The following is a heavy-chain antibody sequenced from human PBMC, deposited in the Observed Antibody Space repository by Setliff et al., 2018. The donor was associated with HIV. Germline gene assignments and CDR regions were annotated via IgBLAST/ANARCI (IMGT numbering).Heavy chain of an antibody. CDR3: ARFRLYHYSNKVHY. Sequence: GGSLRLSCVASGLPFYNYWMTWLRRAPGRGLEWVANIKQDGSDMNYIESVKGRFTIFRDNAKNSVFLQMNSLRAEDTGVYDCARFRLYHYSNKVHYWGQGTLVTVSS. CDR2: IKQDGSDM. J-gene: IGHJ4*02. D-gene: IGHD4-4*01. CDR1: GLPFYNYW. V-gene: IGHV3-7*01.